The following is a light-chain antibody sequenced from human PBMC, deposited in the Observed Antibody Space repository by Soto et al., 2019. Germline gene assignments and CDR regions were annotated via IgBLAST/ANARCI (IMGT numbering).Light chain of an antibody. Sequence: EIVLTQSPATLSLSPGERATLSCRASQSVSSYLAWYQQKPGQAPRLLIYDASNRATGIPARYSGSGSGKNFLIIISSLEHEDFTVYSYQQRSKEPPITFGQGTGLEIK. CDR3: QQRSKEPPIT. CDR2: DAS. J-gene: IGKJ5*01. CDR1: QSVSSY. V-gene: IGKV3-11*01.